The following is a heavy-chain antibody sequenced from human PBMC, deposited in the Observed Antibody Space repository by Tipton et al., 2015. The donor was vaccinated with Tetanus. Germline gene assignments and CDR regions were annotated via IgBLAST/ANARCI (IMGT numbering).Heavy chain of an antibody. CDR2: IAFDGKNE. D-gene: IGHD2-15*01. CDR1: GFRFSYSG. V-gene: IGHV3-30*18. Sequence: SLRLSCAASGFRFSYSGMHWVRQAPGKGLEWMAVIAFDGKNERYADSVKGRFIISRDNSKNTLYLQMNSLRPEDTAVYYCAKEFQRARIRFFDSWGQGTQVTASS. CDR3: AKEFQRARIRFFDS. J-gene: IGHJ4*02.